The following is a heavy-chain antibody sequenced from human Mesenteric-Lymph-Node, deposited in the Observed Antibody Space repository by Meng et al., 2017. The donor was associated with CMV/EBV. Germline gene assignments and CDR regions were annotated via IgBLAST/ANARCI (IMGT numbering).Heavy chain of an antibody. CDR3: ARHYDFWSGYPDYFDY. Sequence: SAFTVSSTYMGWVRQPPGKGLGWVSVIYSGGSTYYADSVKGRFTISRDNSKNTLYLQMNSLRAEDTAVYYCARHYDFWSGYPDYFDYWGQGTLVTVSS. V-gene: IGHV3-66*02. D-gene: IGHD3-3*01. J-gene: IGHJ4*02. CDR1: AFTVSSTY. CDR2: IYSGGST.